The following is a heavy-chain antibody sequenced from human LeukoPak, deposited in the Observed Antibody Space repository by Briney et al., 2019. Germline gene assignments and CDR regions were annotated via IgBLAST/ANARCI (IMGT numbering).Heavy chain of an antibody. J-gene: IGHJ5*02. CDR1: GFTVSSNY. V-gene: IGHV3-53*05. CDR2: IYFGGTT. Sequence: PGGSLRLSCAASGFTVSSNYMTWVRQAPGQGLEWVSVIYFGGTTYYADSVKGRFTISRDNSKNTVYLQMNSLRPEDTAVYYCAKSGYQLLAGNWFDPWGQGTLVTVSS. CDR3: AKSGYQLLAGNWFDP. D-gene: IGHD2-2*01.